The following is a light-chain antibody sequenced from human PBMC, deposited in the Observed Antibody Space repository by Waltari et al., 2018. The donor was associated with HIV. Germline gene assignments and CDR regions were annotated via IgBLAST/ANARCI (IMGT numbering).Light chain of an antibody. Sequence: QSVLTQPPSASGTPGQRVTISCSGGSSNIGSNYVFWYQLLPGTAPNLLVYRNDKRPSGVPDRLSGSKAGTSASLAISGLRSEDEADYYCAAWDDSLSGYVFGTGTKVTVL. CDR1: SSNIGSNY. CDR2: RND. V-gene: IGLV1-47*01. J-gene: IGLJ1*01. CDR3: AAWDDSLSGYV.